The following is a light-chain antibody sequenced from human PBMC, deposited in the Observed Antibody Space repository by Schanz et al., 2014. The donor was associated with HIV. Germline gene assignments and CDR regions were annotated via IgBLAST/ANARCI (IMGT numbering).Light chain of an antibody. CDR3: QQSNAFPYT. Sequence: DIQMTQSPSSLSASVGDRVTITCRASQGIGNSLAWYQQKPGKVPSLLIYAASTLQFGVPSRFGGSGSGTDFTLTISSLQPEDFATYYCQQSNAFPYTFGQGTKLEIK. CDR2: AAS. CDR1: QGIGNS. J-gene: IGKJ2*01. V-gene: IGKV1-27*01.